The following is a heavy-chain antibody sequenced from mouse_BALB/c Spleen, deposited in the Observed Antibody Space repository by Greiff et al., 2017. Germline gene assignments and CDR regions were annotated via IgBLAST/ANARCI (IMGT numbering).Heavy chain of an antibody. CDR3: TRESVGGCFAY. CDR1: GFTFSSYT. Sequence: EVQRVESGGGLVKPGGSLKLSCAASGFTFSSYTMSWVRQTPEKRLEWVATISSGGSYTYYPDSVKGRFTITRDNAKNTLYLQMSSLKSEDTTMYYCTRESVGGCFAYWGQGTLVTVSA. V-gene: IGHV5-6-4*01. J-gene: IGHJ3*01. D-gene: IGHD1-1*02. CDR2: ISSGGSYT.